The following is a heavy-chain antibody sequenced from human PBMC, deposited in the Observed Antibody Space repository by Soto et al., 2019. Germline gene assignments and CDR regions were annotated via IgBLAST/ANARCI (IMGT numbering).Heavy chain of an antibody. V-gene: IGHV4-59*01. CDR3: ARESREYYFDY. Sequence: ETLSLTCTVSGGSISYYYWSWIRQPRGKGLEWIGYIYYSGITNYNPSLKSRVTISIDTSKNQFSLRLNSVTAADTAVYYCARESREYYFDYWGQGTLVTVSS. CDR2: IYYSGIT. CDR1: GGSISYYY. J-gene: IGHJ4*02.